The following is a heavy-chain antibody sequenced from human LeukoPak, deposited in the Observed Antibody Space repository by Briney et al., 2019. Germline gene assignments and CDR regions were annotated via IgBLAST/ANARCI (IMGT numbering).Heavy chain of an antibody. CDR2: IYYSGST. J-gene: IGHJ4*02. CDR1: GASISRSDYF. Sequence: PSETLSLTCTVSGASISRSDYFWGWIRQPPGKGLEWIGSIYYSGSTYYSPSLKGRVTISVDTSRNPFSLKLNSVTAADTAVYYCARSSEYGDPFNYWGQGTLVTVSS. D-gene: IGHD4-17*01. V-gene: IGHV4-39*01. CDR3: ARSSEYGDPFNY.